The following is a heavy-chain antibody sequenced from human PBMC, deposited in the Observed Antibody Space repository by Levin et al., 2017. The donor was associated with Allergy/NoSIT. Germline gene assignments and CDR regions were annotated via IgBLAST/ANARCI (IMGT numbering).Heavy chain of an antibody. V-gene: IGHV3-33*01. CDR1: GFTFSSYG. D-gene: IGHD2-15*01. J-gene: IGHJ4*02. CDR3: ARDRQRYCSGGSCYLGY. CDR2: IWYDGSNK. Sequence: GESLKISCAASGFTFSSYGMHWVRQAPGKGLEWVAVIWYDGSNKYYADSVKGRFTISRDNSKNTLYLQMNSLRAEDTAVYYCARDRQRYCSGGSCYLGYWGQGTLVTVSS.